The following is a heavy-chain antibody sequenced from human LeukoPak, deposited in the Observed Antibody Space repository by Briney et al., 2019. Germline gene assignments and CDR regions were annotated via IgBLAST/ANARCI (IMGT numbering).Heavy chain of an antibody. CDR3: ARGGEQLVRNFDY. J-gene: IGHJ4*02. D-gene: IGHD6-6*01. CDR1: GGSISSGGYY. Sequence: SETLSLTCTVSGGSISSGGYYWSWIRQHPGKGLEWIGYIYYSGSTYYNPSLKSRVTISVDTSKNQFSLKLSSVTAADTAVYYCARGGEQLVRNFDYWGQGTLVTVSS. CDR2: IYYSGST. V-gene: IGHV4-31*03.